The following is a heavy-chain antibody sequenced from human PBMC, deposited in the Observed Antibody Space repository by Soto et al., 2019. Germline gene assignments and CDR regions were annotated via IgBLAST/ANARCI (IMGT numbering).Heavy chain of an antibody. CDR2: ITSSSRTI. J-gene: IGHJ4*02. Sequence: EVQLVESGGGLVQPGGSLRLSCAASGFTFSSYGMNWVRQPPGKGLEWVSYITSSSRTIDYADSVKGSFTISRDNAKNSLYLQMDSLRDEDTAVYYCARRYHEGCDFWGQGTLVTVSS. CDR1: GFTFSSYG. D-gene: IGHD1-26*01. V-gene: IGHV3-48*02. CDR3: ARRYHEGCDF.